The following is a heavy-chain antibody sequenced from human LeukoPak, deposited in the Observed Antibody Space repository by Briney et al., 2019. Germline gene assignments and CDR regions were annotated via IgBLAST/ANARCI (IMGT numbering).Heavy chain of an antibody. J-gene: IGHJ6*03. CDR2: ISYDGSIK. CDR1: GFTFSSYG. V-gene: IGHV3-30*03. CDR3: ARSGIKMVRGVIIKSPYHMDV. D-gene: IGHD3-10*01. Sequence: GGSLRLSCAASGFTFSSYGMHWVRQAPGKGLEWVAVISYDGSIKYYADSVKGRFTISRDNSKNTLYLQMNSLRAEDTAVYYCARSGIKMVRGVIIKSPYHMDVWGKGTTVTVSS.